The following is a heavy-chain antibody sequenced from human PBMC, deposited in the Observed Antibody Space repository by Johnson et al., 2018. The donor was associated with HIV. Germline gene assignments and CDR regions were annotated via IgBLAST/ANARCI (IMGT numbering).Heavy chain of an antibody. CDR1: GFTFSSYA. D-gene: IGHD2-21*02. Sequence: VLLVESGGGVVQPGRSLRLSCAASGFTFSSYAMHWVRQASGKGLEWVGRIRNKAKNYATEYGASVKGRFTISRDDSKNTAYLKMTSLKTEDTAVYYCSLYCNGGDCSHAFDIWGQGTMVTVSS. V-gene: IGHV3-73*01. CDR2: IRNKAKNYAT. J-gene: IGHJ3*02. CDR3: SLYCNGGDCSHAFDI.